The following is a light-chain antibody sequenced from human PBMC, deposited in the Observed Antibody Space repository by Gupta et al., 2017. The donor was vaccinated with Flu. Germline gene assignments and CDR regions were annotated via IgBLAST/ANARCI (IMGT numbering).Light chain of an antibody. CDR3: QHEDNSPRT. Sequence: EIVLTQSPGTLSLSPGERATLSCRASQTVAANYLAWYQQKPGQAPRLLIYGASTRATGIPDRFSGSGSGTEFTLTISRLEPEDFAVYYCQHEDNSPRTFGQGTKVEIK. CDR1: QTVAANY. V-gene: IGKV3-20*01. CDR2: GAS. J-gene: IGKJ1*01.